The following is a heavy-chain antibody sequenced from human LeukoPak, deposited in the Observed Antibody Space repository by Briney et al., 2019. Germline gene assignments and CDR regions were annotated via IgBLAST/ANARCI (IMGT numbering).Heavy chain of an antibody. CDR3: ARARSGYSSLDY. J-gene: IGHJ4*02. Sequence: SETLSLTCTVSGGSTTSYYWNWIRQPPGKGLEWIGYISYSGSTNYNPSLSSRVTISVDTSKNRFSLKLSSVTAADTAVYYCARARSGYSSLDYWGQGALVTVSS. V-gene: IGHV4-59*01. CDR1: GGSTTSYY. CDR2: ISYSGST. D-gene: IGHD6-19*01.